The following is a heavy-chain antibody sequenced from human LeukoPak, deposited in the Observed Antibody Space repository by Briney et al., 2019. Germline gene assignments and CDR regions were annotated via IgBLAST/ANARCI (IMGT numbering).Heavy chain of an antibody. J-gene: IGHJ4*02. D-gene: IGHD3-22*01. Sequence: ASVKVSCKASGYTFTSYYMHWVRQAPGQGLEWMGWINPNSGGTNYAQKFQGRVTMTRDTSNRTAYMELSRLRSDDTAVYYCGGGRDSSGYYRDLKRDFDYWGQGTLVTVSS. CDR1: GYTFTSYY. CDR3: GGGRDSSGYYRDLKRDFDY. CDR2: INPNSGGT. V-gene: IGHV1-2*02.